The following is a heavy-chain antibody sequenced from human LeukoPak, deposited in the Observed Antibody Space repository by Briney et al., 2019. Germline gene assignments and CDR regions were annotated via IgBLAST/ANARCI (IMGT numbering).Heavy chain of an antibody. J-gene: IGHJ4*02. CDR2: TYTSGST. Sequence: SETLSLTCTVSGGSISSYYWSWIRQPAGKGLEWIGRTYTSGSTNYNPSLKSRVTMSVDTSKNQFSLKLSSVTAADTAVYYCARVAAAGTFVDYWGQGTLVTVSS. V-gene: IGHV4-4*07. CDR3: ARVAAAGTFVDY. CDR1: GGSISSYY. D-gene: IGHD6-13*01.